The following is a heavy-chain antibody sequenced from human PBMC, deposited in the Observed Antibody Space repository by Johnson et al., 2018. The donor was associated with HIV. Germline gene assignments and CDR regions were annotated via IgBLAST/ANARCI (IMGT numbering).Heavy chain of an antibody. Sequence: QMQLVESGGGLVKPGGSLRLSCAASGFTFSDYYMTWIRQAPGKGLEWLSYISRSGSTLYYADSVTGRFTISRDNAKNSLYLQMNSLRVEDTALYYCARPADYGDYSRDAFDIWGQGTMVTVSS. J-gene: IGHJ3*02. D-gene: IGHD4-17*01. CDR1: GFTFSDYY. V-gene: IGHV3-11*04. CDR3: ARPADYGDYSRDAFDI. CDR2: ISRSGSTL.